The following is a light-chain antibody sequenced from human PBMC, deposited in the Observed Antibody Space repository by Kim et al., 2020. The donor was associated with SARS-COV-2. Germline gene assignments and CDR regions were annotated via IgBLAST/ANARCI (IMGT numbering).Light chain of an antibody. J-gene: IGLJ3*02. V-gene: IGLV3-25*03. CDR2: NDN. CDR1: ALPKQY. CDR3: QSAESSGVYRV. Sequence: SPGQTARITCSGDALPKQYAYWHQQKPGPAPVLVIYNDNQRPSGVPERFSGSSSGTIVTLTITAVQAEDEADYYCQSAESSGVYRVFGGGTRLTVL.